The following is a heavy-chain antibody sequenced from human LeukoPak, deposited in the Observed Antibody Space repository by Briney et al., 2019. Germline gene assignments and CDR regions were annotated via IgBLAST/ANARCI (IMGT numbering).Heavy chain of an antibody. CDR2: IYYSGST. CDR3: ARDPKQDTAIPGDPL. CDR1: GGSISSGGYS. J-gene: IGHJ4*02. D-gene: IGHD5-18*01. V-gene: IGHV4-30-4*07. Sequence: SETLSLTCTVSGGSISSGGYSWSWIRQPPGKGLEWIGYIYYSGSTYYNPSLKSRVTISVDTSKNQFFLKLSSVTAADTAVYYCARDPKQDTAIPGDPLWGQGTLVTVSS.